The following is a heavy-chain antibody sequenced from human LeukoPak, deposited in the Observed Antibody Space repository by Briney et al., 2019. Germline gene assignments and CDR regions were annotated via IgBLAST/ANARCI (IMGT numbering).Heavy chain of an antibody. CDR3: ARDPYSGNYGNTYYYYMDV. D-gene: IGHD1-26*01. V-gene: IGHV3-21*06. CDR1: GFTFSSYS. J-gene: IGHJ6*03. CDR2: ISSNSSYI. Sequence: GGSPRLSCAASGFTFSSYSMNWVRQAPGKGLEWVSSISSNSSYIYYADSAKGRFTISRDNAKNSLYLQMNSLTAEDTAVYYCARDPYSGNYGNTYYYYMDVWGKGTTVTISS.